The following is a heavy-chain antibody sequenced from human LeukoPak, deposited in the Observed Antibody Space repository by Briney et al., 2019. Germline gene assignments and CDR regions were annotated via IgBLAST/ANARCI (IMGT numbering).Heavy chain of an antibody. J-gene: IGHJ4*02. CDR2: IYPGDSDT. Sequence: PGESLKISCQGSGYSFTNYWIGWVRQMPGKGLEWMGIIYPGDSDTRYSPSFQGQVTISADRSISTAYLQWSSLKASDTAMYYCARRKHDYGDYVDCWGQGTLVTVSS. D-gene: IGHD4-17*01. V-gene: IGHV5-51*01. CDR1: GYSFTNYW. CDR3: ARRKHDYGDYVDC.